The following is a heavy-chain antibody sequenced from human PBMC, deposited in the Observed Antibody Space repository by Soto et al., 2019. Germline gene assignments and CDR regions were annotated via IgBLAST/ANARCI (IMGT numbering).Heavy chain of an antibody. D-gene: IGHD2-2*01. Sequence: SETLCLSCTVSEDSVTSRNYFWSWIRQPPGKGLEWIGYTYYSGSTNYNPSVKSRLTISIDTSKNQFSLRLTSVTAADTAVYYCGRTYCSSANCYDDYWGQGTLFTVSS. CDR3: GRTYCSSANCYDDY. CDR2: TYYSGST. CDR1: EDSVTSRNYF. V-gene: IGHV4-61*01. J-gene: IGHJ4*02.